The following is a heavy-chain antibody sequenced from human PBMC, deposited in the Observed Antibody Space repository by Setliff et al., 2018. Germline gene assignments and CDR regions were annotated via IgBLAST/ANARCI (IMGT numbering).Heavy chain of an antibody. Sequence: PSETLSLTCTVSVDSISSSTYYWGWIRQPPGKGLEWIGSVYYSGTTKYNPSLGSRVTISVDASKNQFSLKLRSVTAADTAVYYCARTGTYRYLDYWGQGTQVTVSS. CDR1: VDSISSSTYY. J-gene: IGHJ4*02. D-gene: IGHD1-1*01. V-gene: IGHV4-39*01. CDR2: VYYSGTT. CDR3: ARTGTYRYLDY.